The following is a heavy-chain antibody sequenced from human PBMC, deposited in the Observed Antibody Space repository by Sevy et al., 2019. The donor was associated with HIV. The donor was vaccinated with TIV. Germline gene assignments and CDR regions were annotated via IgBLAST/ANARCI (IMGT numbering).Heavy chain of an antibody. D-gene: IGHD4-17*01. J-gene: IGHJ6*02. CDR1: GFTFSSYA. Sequence: GGSLRLSCAASGFTFSSYAMHWVRQAPGKGLEWVAVISYDGSNKYYAASVKGRLTSSSDNSKNTLYLQMNSLGAEDTAVYYCARDYGGNKYYYYYGMDVWGQGTTVTVSS. CDR3: ARDYGGNKYYYYYGMDV. V-gene: IGHV3-30-3*01. CDR2: ISYDGSNK.